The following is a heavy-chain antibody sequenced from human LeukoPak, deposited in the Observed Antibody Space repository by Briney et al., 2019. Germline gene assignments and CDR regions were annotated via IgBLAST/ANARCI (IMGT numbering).Heavy chain of an antibody. CDR3: AKDQSIVVVVAPSFYHYGMDV. Sequence: PGGSLRLSCAASGFTFSSYGMHWVRQAPGKGLEWVAFIRYDGSNKYYADSVKGRFTISRDNSKNTLYLQMNSLRAEDTAVYYCAKDQSIVVVVAPSFYHYGMDVWGQGTTATVSS. J-gene: IGHJ6*02. CDR2: IRYDGSNK. D-gene: IGHD2-15*01. CDR1: GFTFSSYG. V-gene: IGHV3-30*02.